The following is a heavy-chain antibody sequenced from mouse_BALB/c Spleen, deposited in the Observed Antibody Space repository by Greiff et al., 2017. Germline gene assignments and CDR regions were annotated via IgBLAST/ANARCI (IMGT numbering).Heavy chain of an antibody. CDR3: ASHYYGSSDYAMDY. V-gene: IGHV5-4*02. J-gene: IGHJ4*01. CDR1: GFTFSDYY. Sequence: EVMLVESGGGLVKPGGSLKLSCAASGFTFSDYYMYWVRQTPEKRLEWVATISDGGSYTYYPDSVKGRFTISRDNAKNNLYLQMSSLKSEDTAMYYCASHYYGSSDYAMDYWGQGTSVTVSS. CDR2: ISDGGSYT. D-gene: IGHD1-1*01.